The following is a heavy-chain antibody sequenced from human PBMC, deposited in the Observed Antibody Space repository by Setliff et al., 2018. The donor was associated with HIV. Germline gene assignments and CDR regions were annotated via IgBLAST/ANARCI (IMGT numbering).Heavy chain of an antibody. CDR3: ARDFYYDSAFDI. CDR2: LSGSGGST. J-gene: IGHJ3*02. V-gene: IGHV3-23*01. Sequence: PGGSLRLSCAASGFTFSTYWMSWVRQSPGKGLEWVSALSGSGGSTYYADSVKGRFTISRDNAKNSLYLQMNSLRAEDTAVYYCARDFYYDSAFDIWGQGAMVTVSS. CDR1: GFTFSTYW. D-gene: IGHD3-22*01.